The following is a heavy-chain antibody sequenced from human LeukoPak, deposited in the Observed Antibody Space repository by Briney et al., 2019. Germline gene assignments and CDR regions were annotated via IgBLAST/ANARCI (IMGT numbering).Heavy chain of an antibody. CDR1: GGSISSGGYY. CDR3: AGTMDSSGYYYPKYFQH. J-gene: IGHJ1*01. CDR2: IYYSGST. V-gene: IGHV4-61*08. Sequence: SQTLSLTCTVSGGSISSGGYYWSWIRQPPGKGLEWIGYIYYSGSTNYNPSLKSRVTISVDTSKNQFSLKLSSVTAADTAVYYCAGTMDSSGYYYPKYFQHWGQGTLVTVSS. D-gene: IGHD3-22*01.